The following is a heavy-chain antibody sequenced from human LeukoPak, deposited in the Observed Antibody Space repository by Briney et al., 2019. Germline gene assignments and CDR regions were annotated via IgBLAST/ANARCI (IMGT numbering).Heavy chain of an antibody. CDR1: GGSISSSSYY. J-gene: IGHJ5*02. CDR2: IYYSGST. V-gene: IGHV4-31*03. D-gene: IGHD3-10*01. CDR3: AREATMVRGVWFDP. Sequence: SETLSLICTVSGGSISSSSYYWGWIRQPPGKGLEWIGYIYYSGSTYYNPSLKSRVTISVDTSKNQFSLKLSSVTAADTAVYYCAREATMVRGVWFDPWGQGTLVTVSS.